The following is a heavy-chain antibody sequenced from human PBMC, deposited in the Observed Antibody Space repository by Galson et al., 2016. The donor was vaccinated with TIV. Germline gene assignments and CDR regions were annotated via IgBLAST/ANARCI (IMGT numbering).Heavy chain of an antibody. CDR1: GYIFTNYY. CDR2: INADSGGT. Sequence: SVKVSCKASGYIFTNYYIHWVRQAPGQGLEWMRWINADSGGTTYAQKFQGRVAMTRDTSINTAYLELSGMKSDDTAVYYCARVNWARAFDYWGQGALVTVSS. J-gene: IGHJ4*02. D-gene: IGHD7-27*01. CDR3: ARVNWARAFDY. V-gene: IGHV1-2*02.